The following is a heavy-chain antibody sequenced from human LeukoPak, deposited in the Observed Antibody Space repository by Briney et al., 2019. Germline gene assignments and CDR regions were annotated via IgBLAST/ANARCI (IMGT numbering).Heavy chain of an antibody. CDR2: ISAYNGNT. CDR3: ARVALSYCSGGSCYSLVN. J-gene: IGHJ4*02. D-gene: IGHD2-15*01. CDR1: GCTFTSYG. V-gene: IGHV1-18*01. Sequence: ASVKVSCKASGCTFTSYGISWVRQAPGQGLEWMGWISAYNGNTNYAQKLQGRVTMTTNTSTSTAYMELRSLRSDDTAVYYCARVALSYCSGGSCYSLVNWGQGTLVTVSS.